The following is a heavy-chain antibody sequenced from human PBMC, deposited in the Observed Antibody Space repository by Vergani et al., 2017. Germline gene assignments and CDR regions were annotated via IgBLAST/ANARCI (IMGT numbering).Heavy chain of an antibody. CDR1: GFTSAGYA. CDR3: AKDLGSSYGGGWFDP. D-gene: IGHD3-10*01. V-gene: IGHV3-9*02. J-gene: IGHJ5*02. Sequence: EVQLEESGGGLVLPGRSLRLSCVASGFTSAGYAMHWVRQAPGKGLEWVSGISWNSNSIGYADSVKGRFTIASDNAKKSLYLQMNSLRAEDTALYYCAKDLGSSYGGGWFDPWGQGTLVTVSS. CDR2: ISWNSNSI.